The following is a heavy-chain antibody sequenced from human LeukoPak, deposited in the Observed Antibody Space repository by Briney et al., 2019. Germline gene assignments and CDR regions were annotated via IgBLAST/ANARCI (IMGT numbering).Heavy chain of an antibody. CDR2: INNSGGST. V-gene: IGHV3-23*03. Sequence: GGSLRLSCAASGFTFSSYAMSWVRQAPGKGLEWVSVINNSGGSTYYADSVKGRLTISRDNSKNTLHLQMNSLRAEDTAIYYCAKDIHFGAVTNWFDPWGQGTLVTVSS. CDR1: GFTFSSYA. J-gene: IGHJ5*02. D-gene: IGHD3-3*01. CDR3: AKDIHFGAVTNWFDP.